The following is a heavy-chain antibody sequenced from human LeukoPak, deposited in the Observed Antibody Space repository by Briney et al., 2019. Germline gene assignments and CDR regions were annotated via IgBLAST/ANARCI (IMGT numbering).Heavy chain of an antibody. CDR1: GFTFSSHA. J-gene: IGHJ4*02. CDR3: AKDYRIGYSDHFDY. D-gene: IGHD2-21*01. CDR2: IYESGQTT. V-gene: IGHV3-23*01. Sequence: GGSLRLSCVGSGFTFSSHAMSWVRQAPEKGLEWVSGIYESGQTTHYADSVKGRFTISRDNSKNTQYLQMDSLRGEDTAIYYCAKDYRIGYSDHFDYWGQGALVTVSS.